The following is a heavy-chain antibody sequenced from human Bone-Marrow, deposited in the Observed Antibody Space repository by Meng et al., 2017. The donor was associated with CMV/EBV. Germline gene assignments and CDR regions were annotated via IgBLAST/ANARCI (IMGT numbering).Heavy chain of an antibody. Sequence: GESLKISCVASGFTFRSYAMSWVRQAPGKGLEWVSVIYSAGSSTYHADSVKGRFTISRDNSKNTLYLQMNSLRAEDTAVYYCARVSVGARGEHCFDYWGQGTLVTVSS. CDR3: ARVSVGARGEHCFDY. CDR1: GFTFRSYA. J-gene: IGHJ4*02. D-gene: IGHD1-26*01. CDR2: IYSAGSST. V-gene: IGHV3-23*03.